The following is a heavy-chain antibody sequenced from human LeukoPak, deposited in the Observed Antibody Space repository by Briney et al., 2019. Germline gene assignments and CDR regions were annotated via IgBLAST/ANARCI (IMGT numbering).Heavy chain of an antibody. Sequence: GGSLRLSCAASGFTFSSYAMHWVRQAPGKGLEWVAVISYDGSNKYYADSVKGRFTTSRDNSKNTLYLQMNSLRAEDTAVYYCATAYDYGDYYYGMDVWGQGTTVTVSS. D-gene: IGHD4-17*01. CDR2: ISYDGSNK. J-gene: IGHJ6*02. CDR3: ATAYDYGDYYYGMDV. V-gene: IGHV3-30-3*01. CDR1: GFTFSSYA.